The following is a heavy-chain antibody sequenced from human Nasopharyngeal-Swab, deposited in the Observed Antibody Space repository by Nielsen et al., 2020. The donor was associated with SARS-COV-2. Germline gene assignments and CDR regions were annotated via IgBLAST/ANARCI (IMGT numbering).Heavy chain of an antibody. CDR3: ARPSGVFQLSYGWYLLH. D-gene: IGHD2-2*01. CDR2: IKRDGSEK. J-gene: IGHJ1*01. V-gene: IGHV3-7*01. Sequence: GESLKISCAASGFTFSSYWMSWVRQAPGKGLEWVANIKRDGSEKYYVDSVKGRFTISRDNAKNSLYLQINSLRAEDTAVYYCARPSGVFQLSYGWYLLHWGQGTLVTVSS. CDR1: GFTFSSYW.